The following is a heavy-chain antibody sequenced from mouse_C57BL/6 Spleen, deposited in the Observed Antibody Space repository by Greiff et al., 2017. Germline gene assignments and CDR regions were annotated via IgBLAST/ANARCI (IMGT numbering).Heavy chain of an antibody. D-gene: IGHD1-1*01. CDR1: GYAFSSSW. CDR3: ASYYTGSSPAWFSC. V-gene: IGHV1-82*01. Sequence: QVQLQQSGPELVKPGASVKISCKASGYAFSSSWMNWVKQRPGKGLEWIGRIYPGDGDTNYNGKFKGKATLTADKSSSTAYMQLISLKSEDSAVYVCASYYTGSSPAWFSCWGQRTLVTVYA. CDR2: IYPGDGDT. J-gene: IGHJ3*01.